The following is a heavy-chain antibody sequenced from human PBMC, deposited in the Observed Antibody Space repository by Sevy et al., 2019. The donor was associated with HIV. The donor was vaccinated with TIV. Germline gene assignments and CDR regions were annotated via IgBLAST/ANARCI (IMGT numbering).Heavy chain of an antibody. V-gene: IGHV3-53*01. D-gene: IGHD6-6*01. CDR3: VGADRPNQGDF. Sequence: RGSLRLSCAASGFTVSRNFMSWIRQAPGKGLEWVSIIYSDGTTFYADSVKGRFTISRANSRNTLYLQMNTLRAEDTAVYYCVGADRPNQGDFWGQGTLVTVSS. J-gene: IGHJ4*02. CDR1: GFTVSRNF. CDR2: IYSDGTT.